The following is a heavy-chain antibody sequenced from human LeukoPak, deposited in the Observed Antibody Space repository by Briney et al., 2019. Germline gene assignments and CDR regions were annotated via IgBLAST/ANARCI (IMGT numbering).Heavy chain of an antibody. V-gene: IGHV1-69*13. CDR3: ARAPIAVAEKPFDH. Sequence: TVKVSCKASGGTFSSYAISWVRHTPEQELEWMGGIIPIFGTANYAQKFQGRVTITADESTSTAYMELSSLRSEDTAVYYCARAPIAVAEKPFDHWGQGTLVTVSS. CDR1: GGTFSSYA. CDR2: IIPIFGTA. J-gene: IGHJ4*02. D-gene: IGHD6-19*01.